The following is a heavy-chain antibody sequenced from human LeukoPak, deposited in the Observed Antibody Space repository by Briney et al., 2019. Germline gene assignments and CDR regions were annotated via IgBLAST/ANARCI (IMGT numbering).Heavy chain of an antibody. CDR3: ARDSRFLEWFDAFDI. CDR2: IYHSGST. D-gene: IGHD3-3*01. Sequence: SETLSLTCTVSGYSISSGYYWGWIRQPPGKGLEWIGSIYHSGSTYYNPSLKSRVTISVDTSKNQFSLKLSSVTAADTAVYYCARDSRFLEWFDAFDIWGQGTMVTVSS. V-gene: IGHV4-38-2*02. J-gene: IGHJ3*02. CDR1: GYSISSGYY.